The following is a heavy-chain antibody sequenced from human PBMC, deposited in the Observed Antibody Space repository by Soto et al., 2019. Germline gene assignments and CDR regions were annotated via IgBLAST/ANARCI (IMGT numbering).Heavy chain of an antibody. CDR3: AREVYYDFWSGFNTHPYYLDV. CDR2: ISDDGSNT. V-gene: IGHV3-30-3*01. CDR1: GFTFSIHT. Sequence: QVQLVESGGGVVQPGRSLRLSCAASGFTFSIHTMHWVRQAPGKGLEWVAAISDDGSNTYYADSVKGRFTISRDNSKNTLYLQMNSLSSEDTAVHHCAREVYYDFWSGFNTHPYYLDVWGQGTLVTVSS. D-gene: IGHD3-3*01. J-gene: IGHJ4*02.